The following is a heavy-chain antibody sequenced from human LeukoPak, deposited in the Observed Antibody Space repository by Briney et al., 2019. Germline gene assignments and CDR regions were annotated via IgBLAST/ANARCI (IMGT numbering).Heavy chain of an antibody. CDR2: IYYSGST. Sequence: SETLSLTCTVPGGSISSYYWSWIRQPPGKGLEWVGYIYYSGSTNYNPSLKSRVTISVDTSKNQFSLKLSSVTAADTAVYYCARLQEETIFGVALYYFDYWGQGTLVTVSS. CDR3: ARLQEETIFGVALYYFDY. D-gene: IGHD3-3*01. CDR1: GGSISSYY. V-gene: IGHV4-59*08. J-gene: IGHJ4*02.